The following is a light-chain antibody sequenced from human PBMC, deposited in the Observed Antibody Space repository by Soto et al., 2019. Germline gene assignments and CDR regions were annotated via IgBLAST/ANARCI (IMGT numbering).Light chain of an antibody. J-gene: IGLJ1*01. CDR1: SSDVGGYNY. CDR3: SSYTRSSKV. Sequence: QSVLTQPASVSGSPGQSITISCTTTSSDVGGYNYVSWYQQHPGTAPKLMIYDVSNRPSGVSNRFSGSKSGNTASLTISGLQAEEEADYYCSSYTRSSKVFGTGTKLTVL. CDR2: DVS. V-gene: IGLV2-14*01.